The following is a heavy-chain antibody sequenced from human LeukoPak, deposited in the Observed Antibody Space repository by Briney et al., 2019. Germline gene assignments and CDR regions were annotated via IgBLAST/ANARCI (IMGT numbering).Heavy chain of an antibody. V-gene: IGHV4-4*07. CDR2: IYTSGNT. CDR1: GGSISSYY. Sequence: SETLSLTCTVSGGSISSYYWSWIRQPAGKGLEWIGRIYTSGNTNYNPSLKSRVTMSVDTSKNQVSLKLSSVTAADTAVYYCASHSRTTGYSSGWYPFDYWGQGTLVTVSS. D-gene: IGHD6-19*01. J-gene: IGHJ4*02. CDR3: ASHSRTTGYSSGWYPFDY.